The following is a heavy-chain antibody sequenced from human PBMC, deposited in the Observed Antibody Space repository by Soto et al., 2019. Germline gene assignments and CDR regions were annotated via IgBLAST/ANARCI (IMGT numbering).Heavy chain of an antibody. CDR2: IYPGDSDT. CDR3: ARHIRRCSGGSCYST. D-gene: IGHD2-15*01. CDR1: GYSFTSYW. J-gene: IGHJ5*02. V-gene: IGHV5-51*01. Sequence: PGESLKISCKGSGYSFTSYWIGWVRQMPGKGLKWMGIIYPGDSDTRYSPSFQGQVTISADKSISTAYLQWSSLKASDTAMYYCARHIRRCSGGSCYSTWGQGTLVTVSS.